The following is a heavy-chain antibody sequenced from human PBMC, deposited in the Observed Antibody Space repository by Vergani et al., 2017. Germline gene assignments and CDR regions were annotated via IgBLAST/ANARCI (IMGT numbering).Heavy chain of an antibody. CDR2: ISAYNGNT. CDR3: ARDPDIVVVPAAPYYYYYYGMDV. CDR1: GYTFTSYG. V-gene: IGHV1-18*04. J-gene: IGHJ6*02. Sequence: QVQLVQSGAEVKKPGASVKVSCKASGYTFTSYGISWVRQAPGQGLEWMGWISAYNGNTNYEQKLQGRVTITTDTSTSTAYMELRSLRSADTAVYYCARDPDIVVVPAAPYYYYYYGMDVWGQGTTVTVSS. D-gene: IGHD2-2*01.